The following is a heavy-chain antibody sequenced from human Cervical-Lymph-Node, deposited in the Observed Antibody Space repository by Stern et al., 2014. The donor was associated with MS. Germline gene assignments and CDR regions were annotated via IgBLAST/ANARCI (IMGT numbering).Heavy chain of an antibody. CDR2: IIPIFATA. CDR1: GGTFSSYA. J-gene: IGHJ3*02. CDR3: ATGGGADAFDI. Sequence: VQLVESGAGVKKPGSSVRLSCKASGGTFSSYAISWVRQAPGQGLEWVGGIIPIFATAHSAQKFQGKGTIPADESTSTAYMELNSLRSDDTAVFYCATGGGADAFDIWGQGTMVTVSS. D-gene: IGHD1-1*01. V-gene: IGHV1-69*01.